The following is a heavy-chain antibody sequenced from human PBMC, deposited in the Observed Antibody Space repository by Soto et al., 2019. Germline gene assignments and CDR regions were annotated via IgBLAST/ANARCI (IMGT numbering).Heavy chain of an antibody. Sequence: QVQLVESGAEVKKPGASVKVSCKASGYTFTNYGISWVRQAPGQVLEWMGWISGYNGNTKYAQKFQGRVTMTTDTPTNTAYMDLRSLRSDDTAVYYCARDREYYYDSSGNYYYHYGMDVWGQGTTVTVS. CDR2: ISGYNGNT. J-gene: IGHJ6*02. CDR3: ARDREYYYDSSGNYYYHYGMDV. CDR1: GYTFTNYG. D-gene: IGHD3-22*01. V-gene: IGHV1-18*04.